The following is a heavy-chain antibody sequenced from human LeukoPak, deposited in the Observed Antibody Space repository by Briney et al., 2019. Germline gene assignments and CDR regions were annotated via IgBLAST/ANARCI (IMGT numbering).Heavy chain of an antibody. CDR1: GGSFSGSY. CDR3: ARDAKYYYGSRTYFFFEY. J-gene: IGHJ4*02. CDR2: INHSGST. V-gene: IGHV4-34*01. Sequence: SSETLSLTCAVYGGSFSGSYWTWIRQPPGKGLEWIGEINHSGSTNYNPSLKSRVTMSIGTSKNQFSLKLSSVAAADTAIYYCARDAKYYYGSRTYFFFEYWGQGTLLTVSS. D-gene: IGHD3-10*01.